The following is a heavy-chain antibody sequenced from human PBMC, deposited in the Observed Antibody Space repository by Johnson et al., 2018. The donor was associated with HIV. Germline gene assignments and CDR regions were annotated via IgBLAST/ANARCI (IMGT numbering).Heavy chain of an antibody. CDR2: IKSKSDGGTT. CDR1: PFTFSSYA. J-gene: IGHJ3*02. D-gene: IGHD1-1*01. V-gene: IGHV3-15*01. Sequence: VQLVESGGGLVQPGGSPRLSCGATPFTFSSYAMSRVRQAPVKGLEWVGRIKSKSDGGTTDYTAPVKGRFTISRDDSKNTLFLQMNSLKTEDTGVYYCARDGQLGAFDIWGQGTMVTVSS. CDR3: ARDGQLGAFDI.